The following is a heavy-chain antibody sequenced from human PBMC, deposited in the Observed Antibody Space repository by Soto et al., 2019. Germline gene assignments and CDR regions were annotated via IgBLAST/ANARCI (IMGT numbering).Heavy chain of an antibody. J-gene: IGHJ4*02. CDR3: AKVGGVTMIVDYYFDY. Sequence: GGYLRLSCAASGFTFSSYAMSWFRQAPGKGLEWVSAISGSGGSTYYADSVKGRFTISRDNSKNTLYLQMNSLRAEDTAVYYCAKVGGVTMIVDYYFDYWGQGTLVTVSS. CDR1: GFTFSSYA. D-gene: IGHD3-22*01. V-gene: IGHV3-23*01. CDR2: ISGSGGST.